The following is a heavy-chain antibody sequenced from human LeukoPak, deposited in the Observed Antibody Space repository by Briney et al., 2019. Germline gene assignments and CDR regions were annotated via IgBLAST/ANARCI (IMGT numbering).Heavy chain of an antibody. CDR3: ARNGVYYDSSGYVFDY. V-gene: IGHV1-46*01. CDR1: GYTFTSYY. D-gene: IGHD3-22*01. CDR2: INPSGGST. J-gene: IGHJ4*02. Sequence: GASVKVSCKASGYTFTSYYMHWVRQAPGQGLEWMGIINPSGGSTSYAQKFQGRVTMTRDTSTSTVYMELSSLRSEDTAVYYCARNGVYYDSSGYVFDYWGQGILVTVSS.